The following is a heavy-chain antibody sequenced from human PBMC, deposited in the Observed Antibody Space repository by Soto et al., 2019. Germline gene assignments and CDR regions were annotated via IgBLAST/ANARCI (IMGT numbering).Heavy chain of an antibody. V-gene: IGHV3-21*01. CDR3: ARGSTAVAGTAHY. CDR1: GFTFSYYG. CDR2: ISTTSSYI. J-gene: IGHJ4*02. D-gene: IGHD6-19*01. Sequence: EVQLVESGGGLVKPGGSLRLSCAASGFTFSYYGMNWVRQAPGKGLEWVSSISTTSSYIYYADSVKGRFTISRDNAKNSRYLQMNSLRAEDTAVYYCARGSTAVAGTAHYWGQGTLVTGSS.